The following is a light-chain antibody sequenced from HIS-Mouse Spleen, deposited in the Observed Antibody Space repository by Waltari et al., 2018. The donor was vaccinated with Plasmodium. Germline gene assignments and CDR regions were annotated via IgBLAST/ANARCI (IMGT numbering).Light chain of an antibody. J-gene: IGLJ2*01. CDR2: DVS. Sequence: QSALTQPRSVSGSPGQSVTISCTGTSSDVGGYNYVLWYQPHPGKAPKLLIYDVSTRPSGVPDRFSGSKSVKTASLTISALQAGDEADYYCCSYAGSYTLVFGGGTKLTVL. CDR3: CSYAGSYTLV. CDR1: SSDVGGYNY. V-gene: IGLV2-11*01.